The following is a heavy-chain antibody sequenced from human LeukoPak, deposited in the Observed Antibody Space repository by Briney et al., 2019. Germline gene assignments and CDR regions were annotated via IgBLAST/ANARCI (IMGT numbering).Heavy chain of an antibody. D-gene: IGHD3-22*01. CDR2: ISVSGNT. Sequence: PGGSLRLSCAASGFTLSSYAMSWVRQAPGKGLEWVSAISVSGNTYHADSVKGRFTISRDSPKNTLYLQMNRLRAEDAAVYYCAKDRRGNSSGYYGYWGQGTLVTVSS. V-gene: IGHV3-23*01. J-gene: IGHJ4*02. CDR3: AKDRRGNSSGYYGY. CDR1: GFTLSSYA.